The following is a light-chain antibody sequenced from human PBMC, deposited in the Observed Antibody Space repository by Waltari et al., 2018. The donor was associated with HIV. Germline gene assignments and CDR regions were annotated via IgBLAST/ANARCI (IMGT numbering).Light chain of an antibody. J-gene: IGKJ3*01. CDR2: PAS. V-gene: IGKV1-13*02. Sequence: QLTQSPSSLSASVGATVTITCRASHDISTALAWYQQKPGQPPQLLISPASVVQPGVSSRFSAFGAGTDFTLTIASLHPDDVGSFYCQHFGPFPPFTFGPGTRVAIK. CDR1: HDISTA. CDR3: QHFGPFPPFT.